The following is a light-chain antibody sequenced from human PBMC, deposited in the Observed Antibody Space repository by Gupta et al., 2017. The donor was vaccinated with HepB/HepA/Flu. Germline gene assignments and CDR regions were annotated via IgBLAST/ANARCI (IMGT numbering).Light chain of an antibody. CDR3: QLYETYSWT. V-gene: IGKV1-5*03. CDR2: KAS. J-gene: IGKJ1*01. Sequence: DIQMTQSPSSLSASVGDRVTITCRASQNIHNWLAWFQQKPGKVPKVLISKASNLESGVPSRFSGTGYGTDFTLTISSLQPDDFATYYCQLYETYSWTFAQGTKVEIK. CDR1: QNIHNW.